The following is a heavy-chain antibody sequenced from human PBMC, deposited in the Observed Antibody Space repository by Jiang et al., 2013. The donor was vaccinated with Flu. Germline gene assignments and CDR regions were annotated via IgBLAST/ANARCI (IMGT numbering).Heavy chain of an antibody. CDR3: ARSTRSSSSWFGRVGYFDY. Sequence: KPTQTLTLTCTFSGFSLSTSGVGVGWIRQPPGKALEWLALLYWDDDKRYSSSLRSRLTITKDTSKNQVVLTLTNMDPVDTATYYCARSTRSSSSWFGRVGYFDYWG. CDR1: GFSLSTSGVG. J-gene: IGHJ4*03. V-gene: IGHV2-5*02. D-gene: IGHD6-13*01. CDR2: LYWDDDK.